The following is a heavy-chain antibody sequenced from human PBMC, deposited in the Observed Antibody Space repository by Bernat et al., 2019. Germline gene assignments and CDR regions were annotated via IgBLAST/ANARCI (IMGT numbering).Heavy chain of an antibody. J-gene: IGHJ4*02. CDR1: GFTFSSYG. D-gene: IGHD2-15*01. CDR3: ARDLWSDECCIGRSCCKSGLDN. Sequence: QVQLVESGGGVVQPGRSLRLSCAASGFTFSSYGMHWVRQAPGKGLEWVAVIWYDGSNKYYADSVKGRFTISRDNSKNTLYLQMNSLRAEDTAVYYCARDLWSDECCIGRSCCKSGLDNWGQGTLVTVSS. CDR2: IWYDGSNK. V-gene: IGHV3-33*01.